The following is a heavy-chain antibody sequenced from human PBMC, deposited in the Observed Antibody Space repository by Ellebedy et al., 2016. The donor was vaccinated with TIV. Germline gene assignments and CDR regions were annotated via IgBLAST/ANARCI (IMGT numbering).Heavy chain of an antibody. CDR1: GFTFSRYS. CDR2: ISGSTSYI. J-gene: IGHJ6*02. V-gene: IGHV3-21*04. CDR3: AKDLAVAVYYYYGMDV. Sequence: GESLKISCAASGFTFSRYSMNWVRQAPGKGLEWVSSISGSTSYIYYTDSVQGRFTISRDNSKNTLYLQMNSLRAEDTAVYYCAKDLAVAVYYYYGMDVWGQGTTVTVSS. D-gene: IGHD6-19*01.